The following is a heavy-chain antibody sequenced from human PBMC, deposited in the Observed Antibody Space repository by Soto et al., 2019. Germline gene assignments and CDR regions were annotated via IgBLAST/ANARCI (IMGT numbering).Heavy chain of an antibody. CDR1: GFTFSTYA. CDR2: MSGTGGGT. J-gene: IGHJ4*02. V-gene: IGHV3-23*01. Sequence: GGSLRLSCAASGFTFSTYAMSWVRQAPGKGLEWVSAMSGTGGGTYYADNVKGRFTISRDNSRNTLYLQMNSLRAEDTAVYYCAKVPTRGYYFDFWCQGTLVTVSS. CDR3: AKVPTRGYYFDF. D-gene: IGHD5-12*01.